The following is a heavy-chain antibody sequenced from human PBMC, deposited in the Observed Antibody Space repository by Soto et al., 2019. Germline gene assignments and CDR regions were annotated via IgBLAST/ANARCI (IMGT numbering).Heavy chain of an antibody. CDR1: GGSISSSSYY. CDR3: ARFFGSYNNWFDP. J-gene: IGHJ5*02. Sequence: PSETLSLTCTVSGGSISSSSYYWGWIRQPPGKGLEWIGSIYYSGSTYYNPSLKSRVTISVDTSKNQFSLKLSSVTAADTAVYYCARFFGSYNNWFDPWGQGTLVTVSS. D-gene: IGHD1-26*01. V-gene: IGHV4-39*07. CDR2: IYYSGST.